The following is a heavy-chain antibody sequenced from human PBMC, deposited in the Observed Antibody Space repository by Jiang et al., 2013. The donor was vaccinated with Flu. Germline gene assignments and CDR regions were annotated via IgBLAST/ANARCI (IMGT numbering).Heavy chain of an antibody. D-gene: IGHD3-22*01. CDR1: GGSISSSSYY. CDR2: ISWSGTT. J-gene: IGHJ5*02. Sequence: CAVSGGSISSSSYYWGWIRQPPGKGLQWIGTISWSGTTYDNPSLKSRVTMSADTSRNQFFLKLSSVTAADTAVYYCARLGDSFGYYYISYFDPWGQGTLVIVSS. CDR3: ARLGDSFGYYYISYFDP. V-gene: IGHV4-39*01.